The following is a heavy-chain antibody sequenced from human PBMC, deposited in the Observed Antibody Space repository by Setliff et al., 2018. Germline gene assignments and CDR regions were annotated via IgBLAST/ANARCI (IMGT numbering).Heavy chain of an antibody. D-gene: IGHD3-10*01. J-gene: IGHJ4*02. CDR3: AKDYGSGSYAFDF. V-gene: IGHV3-23*01. Sequence: TFSRYAMSWVRQAPGKGLEWVSAISATGGSTYYADSVKGRFTISRDNSKNMLYLQMNSLRAEDTALYYCAKDYGSGSYAFDFWGQGNLVTVSS. CDR1: TFSRYA. CDR2: ISATGGST.